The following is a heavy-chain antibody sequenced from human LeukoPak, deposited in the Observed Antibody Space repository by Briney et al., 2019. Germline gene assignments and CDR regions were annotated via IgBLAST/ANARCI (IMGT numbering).Heavy chain of an antibody. D-gene: IGHD1-1*01. CDR3: ARWGTDLRNVNWFDP. Sequence: APVKVSCKASGYTFTSYGISWVRQAPGQGLEWMGWISAYNGNTNYAQKLQGRVTMTTDTSTSTAYTELRSLRSDDTAVYYCARWGTDLRNVNWFDPWGQGTLVTVSS. CDR2: ISAYNGNT. CDR1: GYTFTSYG. J-gene: IGHJ5*02. V-gene: IGHV1-18*01.